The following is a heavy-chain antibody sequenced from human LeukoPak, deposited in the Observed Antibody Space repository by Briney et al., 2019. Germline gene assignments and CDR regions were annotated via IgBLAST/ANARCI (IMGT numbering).Heavy chain of an antibody. D-gene: IGHD3-22*01. V-gene: IGHV1-69*04. CDR2: IIPILGIA. CDR1: GGTFSSYA. J-gene: IGHJ4*02. CDR3: ARDSYYYDSSGYEALFDY. Sequence: SVKVSCKASGGTFSSYAISWVRQAPGQGLEWMGRIIPILGIANYAQKFQGRVTITADKSTSTAYMELSSLRSEDTAVYYCARDSYYYDSSGYEALFDYWGQGTLVTVSS.